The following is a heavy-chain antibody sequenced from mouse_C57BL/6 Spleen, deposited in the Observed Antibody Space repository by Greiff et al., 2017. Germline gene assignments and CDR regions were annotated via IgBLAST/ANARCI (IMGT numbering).Heavy chain of an antibody. CDR1: GCTFTSYW. J-gene: IGHJ4*01. D-gene: IGHD3-2*02. Sequence: QVQLQQPGAELVRPGSSVKLSCKASGCTFTSYWMHWVKQRPIQGLEWIGNIDPSDSETHYNQKFKDKATLTVDKSSSTAYMQLSSLTSEDSAVYYCARGGGLDSSGYYAMDYWGQGTSVTVSS. V-gene: IGHV1-52*01. CDR2: IDPSDSET. CDR3: ARGGGLDSSGYYAMDY.